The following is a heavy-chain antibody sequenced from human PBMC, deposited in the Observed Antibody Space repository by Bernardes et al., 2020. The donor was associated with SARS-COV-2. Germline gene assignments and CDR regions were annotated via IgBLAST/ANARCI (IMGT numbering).Heavy chain of an antibody. CDR3: ARQRWSGYDLPYYMDV. Sequence: ETLSLTCTVSGGSISRYYWSWIRQPAEKGLEWIGRIYNSGSGSTNYNPSLKSRVTMSVDTSKNQFSLNLTSVTAADTAVYYCARQRWSGYDLPYYMDVWGKGTTVTVSS. V-gene: IGHV4-4*07. J-gene: IGHJ6*03. CDR1: GGSISRYY. CDR2: IYNSGSGST. D-gene: IGHD3-3*01.